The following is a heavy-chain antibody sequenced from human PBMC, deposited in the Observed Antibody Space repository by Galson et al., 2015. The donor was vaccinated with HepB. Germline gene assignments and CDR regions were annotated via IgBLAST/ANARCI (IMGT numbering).Heavy chain of an antibody. J-gene: IGHJ4*02. CDR1: GFTFSNHR. D-gene: IGHD2-2*01. V-gene: IGHV3-74*01. CDR2: INRDGTTT. CDR3: ATSPFNCSSTSWYRIFDH. Sequence: SLRLSCAASGFTFSNHRMHWVRQAPGKGLVWVSRINRDGTTTTYADSVEGRFTVSRDNAKNTLYLQMNSLRAEDTAVYYCATSPFNCSSTSWYRIFDHWGQGTLVTVAS.